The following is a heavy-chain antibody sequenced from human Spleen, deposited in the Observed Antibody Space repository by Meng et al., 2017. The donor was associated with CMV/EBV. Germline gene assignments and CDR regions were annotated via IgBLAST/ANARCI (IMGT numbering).Heavy chain of an antibody. Sequence: QGQLVQAGSEVKKPGASVKVSCKASGYTFTSYGISWVRQAPGQGLEWMGIINPSGGSTSYAQKFQGRVTMTRDTSTSTVYMELSSLRSEDTAVYYCARDRDILTDRNWFDPWGQGTLVTVSS. V-gene: IGHV1-46*01. CDR2: INPSGGST. D-gene: IGHD3-9*01. J-gene: IGHJ5*02. CDR1: GYTFTSYG. CDR3: ARDRDILTDRNWFDP.